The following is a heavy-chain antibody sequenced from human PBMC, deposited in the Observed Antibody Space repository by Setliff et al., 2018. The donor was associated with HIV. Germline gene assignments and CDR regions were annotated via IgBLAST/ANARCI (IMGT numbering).Heavy chain of an antibody. V-gene: IGHV3-23*01. Sequence: GGSLRLSCEASGFPFSAYAFSWVRQAPGKGLEWVSTSGNGGIIVYTDSVKGRFTISRDNSRNTLYLQMNSLRAEDTAVYFCAKLGGSGSYSNAFDYWGQGTLVTVSS. J-gene: IGHJ4*02. CDR3: AKLGGSGSYSNAFDY. CDR2: SGNGGII. CDR1: GFPFSAYA. D-gene: IGHD3-10*01.